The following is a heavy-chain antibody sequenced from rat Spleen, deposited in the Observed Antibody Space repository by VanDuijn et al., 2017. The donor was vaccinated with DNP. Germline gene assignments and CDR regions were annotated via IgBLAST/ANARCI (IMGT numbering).Heavy chain of an antibody. V-gene: IGHV5-7*01. CDR2: ISYVGSDT. D-gene: IGHD1-11*01. CDR3: LRRSAEGISWFAY. Sequence: EVQLVESGGGLVQPGRSLKLSCAVSGITFSDHNMAWVRQAPKTSLEWVATISYVGSDTYYRDSMKGRFTISRDNAKSTLYLQMNSLRSEDTATYYCLRRSAEGISWFAYWGQGTLVTVSS. CDR1: GITFSDHN. J-gene: IGHJ3*01.